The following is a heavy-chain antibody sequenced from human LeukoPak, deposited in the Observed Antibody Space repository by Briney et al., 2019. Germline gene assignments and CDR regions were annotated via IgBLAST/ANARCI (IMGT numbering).Heavy chain of an antibody. CDR2: ISGSSGYI. J-gene: IGHJ4*02. CDR3: ARVTGSGLTAY. Sequence: PGGSLRLSCAASGFTFSNFAMHWVRQAPGKGLEWVSSISGSSGYIYYADSVKGRFTTSRDNAKNSLYLQMNSLRAEDTAVYYCARVTGSGLTAYWGQGTLVTVS. CDR1: GFTFSNFA. D-gene: IGHD2-21*02. V-gene: IGHV3-21*01.